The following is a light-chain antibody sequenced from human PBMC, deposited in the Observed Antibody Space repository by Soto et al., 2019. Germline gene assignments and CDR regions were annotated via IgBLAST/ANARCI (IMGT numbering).Light chain of an antibody. V-gene: IGKV3D-15*01. CDR3: HQHETSPPT. J-gene: IGKJ3*01. CDR2: GAS. CDR1: ETVATN. Sequence: EVVMTQSPATLSVSPGERATLSCRASETVATNLAWYQQKPGQAPRLLISGASTRATGIPDRFSGSGSGTEFTLTISRVESEDFAVYYCHQHETSPPTFGPGTKVDVK.